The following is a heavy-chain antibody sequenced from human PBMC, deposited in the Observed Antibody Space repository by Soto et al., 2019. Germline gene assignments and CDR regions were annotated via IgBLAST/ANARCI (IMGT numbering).Heavy chain of an antibody. CDR2: INPNGGDT. CDR3: ARCSSSWLVFQH. D-gene: IGHD6-13*01. CDR1: GYTFTGYY. Sequence: ASVKVSCKASGYTFTGYYIHWVRQAPGQGLEWMGWINPNGGDTNYAQKFQDWVTMTRDTSISTAYMELSRLKSDDTAVYYCARCSSSWLVFQHWGQGTLVTVSS. V-gene: IGHV1-2*04. J-gene: IGHJ1*01.